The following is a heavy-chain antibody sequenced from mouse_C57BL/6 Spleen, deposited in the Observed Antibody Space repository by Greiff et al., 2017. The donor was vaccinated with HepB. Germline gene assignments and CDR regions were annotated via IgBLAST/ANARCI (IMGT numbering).Heavy chain of an antibody. J-gene: IGHJ3*01. CDR2: IDPSDSYT. CDR3: AKIADSSGAWFAY. Sequence: QVQLQQPGAELVMPGASVKLSCKASGYTFTSYWMHWVKQRPGQGLEWIGEIDPSDSYTNYNQKFKGKSTLTVDKSSSTAYMQLSRLTSEDSAGYYCAKIADSSGAWFAYWGQGTLVTVSS. V-gene: IGHV1-69*01. D-gene: IGHD3-2*02. CDR1: GYTFTSYW.